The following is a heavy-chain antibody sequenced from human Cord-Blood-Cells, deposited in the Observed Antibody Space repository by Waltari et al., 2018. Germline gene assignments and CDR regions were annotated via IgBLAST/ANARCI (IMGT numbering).Heavy chain of an antibody. J-gene: IGHJ3*02. CDR1: GGSISSSSYY. D-gene: IGHD2-21*02. Sequence: QLQLQESGPGLVKPSETLSLTCTVSGGSISSSSYYWGWIRQPPGKGLEWIGSIYYSGSTYYNPSLKSRVTISVDTSKNQFSLKLSSVTAADMAVYYCARRTYCGGDCYPRDAFDIWGQGTMVTVSS. CDR3: ARRTYCGGDCYPRDAFDI. CDR2: IYYSGST. V-gene: IGHV4-39*07.